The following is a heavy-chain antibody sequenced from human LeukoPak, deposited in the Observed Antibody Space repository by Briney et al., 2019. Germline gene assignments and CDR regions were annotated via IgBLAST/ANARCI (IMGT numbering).Heavy chain of an antibody. D-gene: IGHD6-19*01. CDR2: KSYDGSNK. CDR3: AKSHRDGSGWYWSLTDY. Sequence: QSGGSLRLSCAASGFTFSSYGMHWVRQAPGKGLEWVAVKSYDGSNKYYADSVKGRFTISRDNSKNTLYLQMNSLRAEDTAVYYCAKSHRDGSGWYWSLTDYWGQGTLVTVSS. J-gene: IGHJ4*02. V-gene: IGHV3-30*18. CDR1: GFTFSSYG.